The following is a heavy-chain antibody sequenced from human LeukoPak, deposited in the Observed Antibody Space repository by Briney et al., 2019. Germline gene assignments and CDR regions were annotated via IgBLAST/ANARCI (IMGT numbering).Heavy chain of an antibody. CDR1: GFTFSSYV. V-gene: IGHV3-30*04. J-gene: IGHJ4*02. CDR3: ARAGVVEESFDY. Sequence: GRSLRLSCAASGFTFSSYVISWVRQAPGKGLEWVAVISYDGSNKYYADSVKGRFTISRDNSKNTLYLQMNSLRAEDTAVYYCARAGVVEESFDYWGQGTLVTVSS. D-gene: IGHD2-2*01. CDR2: ISYDGSNK.